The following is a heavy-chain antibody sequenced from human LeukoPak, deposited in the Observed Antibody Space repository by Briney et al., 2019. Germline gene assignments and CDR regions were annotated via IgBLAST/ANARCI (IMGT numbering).Heavy chain of an antibody. CDR1: GFTFSAYA. V-gene: IGHV3-15*01. J-gene: IGHJ4*02. D-gene: IGHD3-10*01. Sequence: GGSLRLSCEASGFTFSAYAMTWVRQAPGKGVEWVGRIKSKTDGGTTDYAAPVKGRFTISRDDSKNTLYLQMNSLKTEDTAVYYCTTDLYGSGSYGYWGQGTLVTVSS. CDR3: TTDLYGSGSYGY. CDR2: IKSKTDGGTT.